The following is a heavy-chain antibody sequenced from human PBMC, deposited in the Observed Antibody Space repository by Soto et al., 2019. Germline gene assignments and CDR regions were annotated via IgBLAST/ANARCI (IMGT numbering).Heavy chain of an antibody. J-gene: IGHJ6*02. Sequence: SETLSLTCTVSGGSVSSGSYYWSWIRQPPGKGLEWIGYIYYSGSTNYNPSLKSRVTISVDTSKNQFSLKLSSVTAADTAVYYCARDPMVRGVITPYYYYGMDVWGQGTTVTVSS. D-gene: IGHD3-10*01. CDR3: ARDPMVRGVITPYYYYGMDV. CDR2: IYYSGST. V-gene: IGHV4-61*01. CDR1: GGSVSSGSYY.